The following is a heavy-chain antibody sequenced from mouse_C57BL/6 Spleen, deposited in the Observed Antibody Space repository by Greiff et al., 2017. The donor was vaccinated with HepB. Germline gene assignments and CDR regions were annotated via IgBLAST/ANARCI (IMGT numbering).Heavy chain of an antibody. CDR3: AKHYSNYHWYFDV. CDR2: IYPGGGYT. V-gene: IGHV1-63*01. Sequence: VQRVESGAELVSPGTSVKMSCKASGYTFTNYWIGWAKQRPGHGLEWIGDIYPGGGYTNYNEKFKGKATLTADKSSSTAYMQFSSLTSEDSAIYYCAKHYSNYHWYFDVWGTGTTVTVSS. J-gene: IGHJ1*03. CDR1: GYTFTNYW. D-gene: IGHD2-5*01.